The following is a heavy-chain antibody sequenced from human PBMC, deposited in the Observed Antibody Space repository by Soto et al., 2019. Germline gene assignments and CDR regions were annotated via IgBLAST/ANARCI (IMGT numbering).Heavy chain of an antibody. V-gene: IGHV3-23*01. CDR2: ISGNGADT. J-gene: IGHJ6*02. CDR1: GFIFRSYA. D-gene: IGHD3-10*01. CDR3: AKGASNYYGSGSYPPSNYYGMDV. Sequence: GGSVRLSCGASGFIFRSYAMSWGRQAPWKGLEWVSAISGNGADTYYADSVKGRFTTSRDNSKNTVYLQMNSLRAEDSAVYYCAKGASNYYGSGSYPPSNYYGMDVWGQGTTVTVSS.